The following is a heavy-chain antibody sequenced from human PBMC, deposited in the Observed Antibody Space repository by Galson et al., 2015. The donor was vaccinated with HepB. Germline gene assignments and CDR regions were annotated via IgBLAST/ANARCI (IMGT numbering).Heavy chain of an antibody. Sequence: SETLSLTCAVYGGSFSGYYWSWIRQPPGKGLEWIGEINHSGSTNYNPSLKSRVTISVDTSKNQLSLKLSSVTAADTAVYYCARLMVRGVDYYYYYGMDVWGQGTTVTVSS. V-gene: IGHV4-34*01. D-gene: IGHD3-10*01. CDR1: GGSFSGYY. CDR3: ARLMVRGVDYYYYYGMDV. CDR2: INHSGST. J-gene: IGHJ6*02.